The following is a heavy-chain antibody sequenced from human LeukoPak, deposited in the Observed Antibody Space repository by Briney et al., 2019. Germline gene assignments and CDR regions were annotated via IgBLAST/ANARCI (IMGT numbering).Heavy chain of an antibody. Sequence: GGSLRLSCAASGFAFSTYSMNWVRQPPGKGLEWVSSISSSGSYTHYSDSVKGRFTISRDNAKNSVYLQMNSLRAEDTAVYYCAGRGCTNGPCHFDYWGQGTLVTVSS. CDR1: GFAFSTYS. D-gene: IGHD2-8*01. CDR3: AGRGCTNGPCHFDY. CDR2: ISSSGSYT. V-gene: IGHV3-21*01. J-gene: IGHJ4*02.